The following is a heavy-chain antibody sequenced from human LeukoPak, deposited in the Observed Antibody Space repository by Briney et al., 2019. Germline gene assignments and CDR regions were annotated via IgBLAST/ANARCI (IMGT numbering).Heavy chain of an antibody. CDR1: GGSFSGYY. D-gene: IGHD5-18*01. J-gene: IGHJ4*02. V-gene: IGHV4-34*01. Sequence: PSETLSLTCAVYGGSFSGYYWSWIRQPPGKGLEWIGEINHSGSTNYNPSLKSRVTIPVDTSKNQFSLKLSSVTAADTAVYYCARGYSYADYWGQGTLVTVSS. CDR2: INHSGST. CDR3: ARGYSYADY.